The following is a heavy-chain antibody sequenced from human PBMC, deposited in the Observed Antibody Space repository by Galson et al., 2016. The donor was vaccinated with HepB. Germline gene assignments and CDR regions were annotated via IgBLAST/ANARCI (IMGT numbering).Heavy chain of an antibody. CDR3: AKAKAVPGLYSFDY. D-gene: IGHD6-19*01. J-gene: IGHJ4*02. V-gene: IGHV3-23*01. Sequence: SLRLSCAASGFTFSSYAMSWVRQAPGKGLEWVSGISSSGGGTYYADSVKGHFIISRDNSKNTLFLQMSSLRAEDTAIYYCAKAKAVPGLYSFDYWGQGTLVTVSS. CDR2: ISSSGGGT. CDR1: GFTFSSYA.